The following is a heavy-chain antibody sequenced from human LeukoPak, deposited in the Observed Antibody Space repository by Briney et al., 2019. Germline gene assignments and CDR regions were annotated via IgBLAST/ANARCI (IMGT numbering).Heavy chain of an antibody. CDR2: ISGSGDST. J-gene: IGHJ4*02. Sequence: GGSLRLSCAASGFTFSSYAMSWVRQAPGKGLKWVSGISGSGDSTYYADSVKGRFTISRDNSKNTMYLQMNSLRAEDTAVYYCGKDPLNTAMVTPNFDYWGQGTLVTVSS. V-gene: IGHV3-23*01. CDR3: GKDPLNTAMVTPNFDY. D-gene: IGHD5-18*01. CDR1: GFTFSSYA.